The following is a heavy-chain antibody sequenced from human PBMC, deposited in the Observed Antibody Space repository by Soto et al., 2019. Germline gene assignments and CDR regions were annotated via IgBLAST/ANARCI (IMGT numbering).Heavy chain of an antibody. Sequence: PGGSLRLSCTASGFTFGDYAMSWFRQAPGKGLEWVGFIRSKAYGGTTEYAASVKGRFTISRDDSKSIAYLQMNSLKTEDTAVYYCTRVVVTMVRYYYYYYGMDVWGHGTPVTVSS. CDR3: TRVVVTMVRYYYYYYGMDV. CDR2: IRSKAYGGTT. CDR1: GFTFGDYA. J-gene: IGHJ6*02. V-gene: IGHV3-49*03. D-gene: IGHD3-10*01.